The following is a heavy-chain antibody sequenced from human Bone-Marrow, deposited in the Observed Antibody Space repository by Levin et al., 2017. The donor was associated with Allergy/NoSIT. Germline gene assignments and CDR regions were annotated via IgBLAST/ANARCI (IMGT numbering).Heavy chain of an antibody. V-gene: IGHV3-30*04. CDR1: GFTFSSYA. CDR2: ISYDGSNK. D-gene: IGHD5-12*01. CDR3: ARVGDDRAFDI. J-gene: IGHJ3*02. Sequence: GESLKISCAASGFTFSSYAMHWVRQAPGKGLEWVAVISYDGSNKYYADSVKGRFTISRDNSKNTLYLQMNSLRAEDTAVYYCARVGDDRAFDIWGQGTMVTVSS.